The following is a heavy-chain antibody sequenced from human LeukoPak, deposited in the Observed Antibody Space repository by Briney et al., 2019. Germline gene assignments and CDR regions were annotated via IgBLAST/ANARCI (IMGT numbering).Heavy chain of an antibody. J-gene: IGHJ4*02. CDR1: GFTFSTYG. Sequence: PGRSLRLSCAASGFTFSTYGMHWVRQAPGKGLEWVAAAWYDGSKGYYADSVKGRFTISRDNSKDTLELQMNSLRAEDTAVYYCARVREQLEWYFYYWGQGTLATVSS. CDR3: ARVREQLEWYFYY. V-gene: IGHV3-33*01. D-gene: IGHD1-1*01. CDR2: AWYDGSKG.